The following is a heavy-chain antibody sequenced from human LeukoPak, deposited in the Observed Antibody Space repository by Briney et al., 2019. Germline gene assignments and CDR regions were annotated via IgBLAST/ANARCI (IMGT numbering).Heavy chain of an antibody. Sequence: GGSLRLSCAASGFTVSNTYMSWVRQAPGKGLEWVSLIYSGGGTYSADSVKGRFTISRDLSKNTLYLQMNSLRVEDTALYYCARKYSGTNPFDYWGQGTLVTVSS. V-gene: IGHV3-53*01. J-gene: IGHJ4*02. D-gene: IGHD1-26*01. CDR2: IYSGGGT. CDR3: ARKYSGTNPFDY. CDR1: GFTVSNTY.